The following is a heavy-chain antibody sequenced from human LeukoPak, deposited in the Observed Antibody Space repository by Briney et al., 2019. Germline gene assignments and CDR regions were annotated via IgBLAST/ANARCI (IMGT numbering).Heavy chain of an antibody. CDR3: ANTLAAAGRNFDY. CDR1: GFTFSSYA. J-gene: IGHJ4*02. CDR2: ISGSGGST. Sequence: GGSLRLSCAASGFTFSSYAMSWVRQAPGKGLEWVSAISGSGGSTYYADSVEGRFTISRDNSKNTLYLQMNSLRAEDTAVYYCANTLAAAGRNFDYWGQGTLVTVSS. D-gene: IGHD6-13*01. V-gene: IGHV3-23*01.